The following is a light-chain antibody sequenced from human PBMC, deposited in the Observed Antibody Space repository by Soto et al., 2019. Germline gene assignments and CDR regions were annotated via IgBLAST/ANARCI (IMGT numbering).Light chain of an antibody. CDR1: QSIVTY. Sequence: DIQMTQSPSSLSASVGDRVTITCRASQSIVTYLNWYLQKPGKAAKLLIYAASNLQSGVPSRFSGSGSGTDFTLTISSLQTEDFANYFCQQSYSTPPWTFGQGNKVEIK. CDR3: QQSYSTPPWT. J-gene: IGKJ1*01. CDR2: AAS. V-gene: IGKV1-39*01.